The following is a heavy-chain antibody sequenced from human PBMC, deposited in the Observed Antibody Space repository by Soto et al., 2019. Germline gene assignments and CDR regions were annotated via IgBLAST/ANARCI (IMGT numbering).Heavy chain of an antibody. D-gene: IGHD2-15*01. V-gene: IGHV6-1*01. J-gene: IGHJ6*02. CDR3: ALVEYTQSEYYDGMDV. Sequence: SQTLSLTCVISGDSVSSNSAGWNWIRQSPSRGLEWLGRTFYRSKWYNDYAVSLKGRISINADTSKNQFSLQLNSVTPEDTAVYSCALVEYTQSEYYDGMDVWGQGTTVTVSS. CDR2: TFYRSKWYN. CDR1: GDSVSSNSAG.